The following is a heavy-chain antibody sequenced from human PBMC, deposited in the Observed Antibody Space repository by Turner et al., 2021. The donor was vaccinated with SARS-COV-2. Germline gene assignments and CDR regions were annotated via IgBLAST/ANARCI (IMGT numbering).Heavy chain of an antibody. Sequence: QLQLRESGPGLEQPSETLSLTCTVSGGSVDSSTYYWGWIRQPPGKGLEWLGSVLDSETTFYNPSLSSRVTISIDASRNQFSLRLASVTAADTDVYYCAGGPSAVYFDSWGLGTLVTVSS. CDR3: AGGPSAVYFDS. CDR1: GGSVDSSTYY. D-gene: IGHD3-16*01. V-gene: IGHV4-39*01. J-gene: IGHJ4*02. CDR2: VLDSETT.